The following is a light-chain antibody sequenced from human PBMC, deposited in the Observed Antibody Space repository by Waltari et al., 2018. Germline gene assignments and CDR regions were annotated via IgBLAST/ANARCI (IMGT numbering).Light chain of an antibody. J-gene: IGKJ2*01. V-gene: IGKV1-39*01. CDR1: QSISTY. CDR2: AAT. Sequence: DIQMTQSPSTLSASVGDRVPITCRASQSISTYLNWYQQKPGKAPSLLIFAATSLQSGVPSRFSGSGSGTEFTLTINNLQPEDFATYYCQQGYSSPPYTFGQGTKLLI. CDR3: QQGYSSPPYT.